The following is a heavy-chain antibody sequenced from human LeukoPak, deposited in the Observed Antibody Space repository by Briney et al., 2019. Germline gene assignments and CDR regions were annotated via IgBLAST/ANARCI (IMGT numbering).Heavy chain of an antibody. CDR2: IRRKASGGAI. Sequence: GGSLRLSCTTSGFSFADEALSWFRQAPGKGLEWVGFIRRKASGGAIEYAASVKGRFTISRDDSNGIAYLQMNSLRAEDTAVYYCAKWGSSSGRRHYYMDVWGKGTTVTVSS. D-gene: IGHD6-6*01. J-gene: IGHJ6*03. V-gene: IGHV3-49*03. CDR3: AKWGSSSGRRHYYMDV. CDR1: GFSFADEA.